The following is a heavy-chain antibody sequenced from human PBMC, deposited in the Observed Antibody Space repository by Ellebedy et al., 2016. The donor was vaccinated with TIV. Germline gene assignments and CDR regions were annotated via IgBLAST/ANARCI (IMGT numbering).Heavy chain of an antibody. V-gene: IGHV4-4*02. CDR3: ARHAGNAEYAFDS. D-gene: IGHD2-2*01. CDR1: GDSIISTNW. CDR2: IYHSGNT. J-gene: IGHJ4*02. Sequence: MPGGSLRLSCAVSGDSIISTNWWSWVRQPPGKGLEWIGEIYHSGNTNYNPSLKSRVTISEATSKNQFSLILTSVTAADTAVYYCARHAGNAEYAFDSWGQGSPVTVSS.